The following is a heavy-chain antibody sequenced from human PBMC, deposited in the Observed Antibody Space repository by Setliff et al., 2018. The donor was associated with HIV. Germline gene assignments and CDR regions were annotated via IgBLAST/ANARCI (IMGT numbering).Heavy chain of an antibody. J-gene: IGHJ4*02. CDR2: IIPFVNIA. CDR3: ATGGGQSFDY. D-gene: IGHD1-26*01. Sequence: GASVKVSCKASGGTLSNYAISWVRQAPGQGLEWVGGIIPFVNIANYAQKFQGRVTITRDTSTSTAYMELRGLSPDDTALYFCATGGGQSFDYWGQGTLVTVSS. V-gene: IGHV1-69*10. CDR1: GGTLSNYA.